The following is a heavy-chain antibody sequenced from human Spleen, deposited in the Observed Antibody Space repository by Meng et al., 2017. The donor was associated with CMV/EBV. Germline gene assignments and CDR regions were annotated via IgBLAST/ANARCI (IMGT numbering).Heavy chain of an antibody. Sequence: GESLKISCAASGFNFYNYYMTWIRQAPGKGLEWVAYIGGSGSTTYYADSVKGRFTISRDNGKDSLYLQMDSLRPEDTAVYYCARGEYSNYHQYYYAMDVWGQGTTVTVSS. CDR2: IGGSGSTT. CDR1: GFNFYNYY. D-gene: IGHD4-11*01. V-gene: IGHV3-11*01. CDR3: ARGEYSNYHQYYYAMDV. J-gene: IGHJ6*02.